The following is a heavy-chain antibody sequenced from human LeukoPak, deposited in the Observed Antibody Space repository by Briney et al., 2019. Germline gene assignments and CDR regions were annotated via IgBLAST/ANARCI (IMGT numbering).Heavy chain of an antibody. CDR2: IYYSGST. V-gene: IGHV4-59*01. CDR3: ARGTRFGELSRIDY. CDR1: GGSISSYD. Sequence: SETLSLTCTVSGGSISSYDWSWIRQPPGKELEWIGDIYYSGSTNYNPSLKSRITISVDTSKNQFSLKLSSVTAADTAVYYCARGTRFGELSRIDYWGQGTLVTVSS. D-gene: IGHD3-10*02. J-gene: IGHJ4*02.